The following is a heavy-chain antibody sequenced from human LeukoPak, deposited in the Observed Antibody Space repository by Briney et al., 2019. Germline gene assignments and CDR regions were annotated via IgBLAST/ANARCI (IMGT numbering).Heavy chain of an antibody. Sequence: NASETLSLTCTVSGGSISSSSYYWGWIRQPPGKGLEWIGSIYYSGSTYYNPSLKSRVTISVDTSKNQFSLKLSSVTAADTAVYYCARPPARDGKMGFDYWGQGTLVTVS. CDR1: GGSISSSSYY. D-gene: IGHD5-24*01. CDR2: IYYSGST. J-gene: IGHJ4*02. V-gene: IGHV4-39*01. CDR3: ARPPARDGKMGFDY.